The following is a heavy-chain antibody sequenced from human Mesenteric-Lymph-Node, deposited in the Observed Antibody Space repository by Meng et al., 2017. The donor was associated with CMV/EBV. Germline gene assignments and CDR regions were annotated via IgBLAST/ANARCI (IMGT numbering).Heavy chain of an antibody. D-gene: IGHD2-2*01. J-gene: IGHJ5*02. Sequence: GSLRLSCSVSGGSISSSSYYWDWIRQPPGKGLEWIGSIHYSGSTYYKPSLKSRVTISVDTSKNQFSLKLSSVTAADTAMYYCARHCASTSCLGPWGQGTLVTVSS. CDR3: ARHCASTSCLGP. CDR1: GGSISSSSYY. V-gene: IGHV4-39*01. CDR2: IHYSGST.